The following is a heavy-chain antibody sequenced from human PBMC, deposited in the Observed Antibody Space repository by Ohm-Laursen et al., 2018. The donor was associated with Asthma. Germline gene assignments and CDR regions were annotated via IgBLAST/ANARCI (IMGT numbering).Heavy chain of an antibody. CDR1: GGSVSSGSYY. J-gene: IGHJ2*01. V-gene: IGHV4-61*01. Sequence: TLSLTCTVSGGSVSSGSYYWSWIRQPPGKGLEWIGYIYYSGSTNYNPSLKSRVTISVDTSKNQFSLKLSSVTAADTAVYYCARGPSRYYDSSGSSSNWYFDLWGRGTLVTVSS. CDR3: ARGPSRYYDSSGSSSNWYFDL. D-gene: IGHD3-22*01. CDR2: IYYSGST.